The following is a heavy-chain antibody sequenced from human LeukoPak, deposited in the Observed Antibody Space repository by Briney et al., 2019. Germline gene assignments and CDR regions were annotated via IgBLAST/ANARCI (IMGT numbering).Heavy chain of an antibody. V-gene: IGHV1-69*06. J-gene: IGHJ3*02. CDR3: ARVGVGIYDSSGYYYPPAAFDI. D-gene: IGHD3-22*01. CDR1: GGTFSSHA. Sequence: ASVKVSCKASGGTFSSHAISWVRQAPGQGREWMGGIIPIFGTANYAQKFQGRVTITADKSTSTAYMELSSLRSEDTAVYYCARVGVGIYDSSGYYYPPAAFDIWGQGTMVTVSS. CDR2: IIPIFGTA.